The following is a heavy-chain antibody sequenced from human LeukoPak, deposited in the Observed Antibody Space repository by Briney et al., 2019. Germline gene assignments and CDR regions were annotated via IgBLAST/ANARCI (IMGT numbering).Heavy chain of an antibody. Sequence: SETLSLTCAVYGGSFSGYYWSWIRQPPGKGLEWIGEINHSGSTNYNPSLKSRVTISVDTSKNQFSLKLSSVTAADTAVYYCANTGDYDFWSGYYPTWFDPWGQGTLVTVSS. CDR3: ANTGDYDFWSGYYPTWFDP. D-gene: IGHD3-3*01. V-gene: IGHV4-34*01. CDR1: GGSFSGYY. CDR2: INHSGST. J-gene: IGHJ5*02.